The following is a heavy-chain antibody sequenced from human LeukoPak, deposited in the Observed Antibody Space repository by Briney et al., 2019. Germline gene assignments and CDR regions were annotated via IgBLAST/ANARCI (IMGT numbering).Heavy chain of an antibody. CDR3: ARGPPPYGMDV. Sequence: SETLSLTCAVYDGSFSGYYWSWIRQPPGKGLEWIGEINHSGSTNYNPSLESRVTISLDTSKSQFSLRLSSVTAADTALYYCARGPPPYGMDVWGQGTTVT. J-gene: IGHJ6*02. V-gene: IGHV4-34*01. CDR1: DGSFSGYY. CDR2: INHSGST.